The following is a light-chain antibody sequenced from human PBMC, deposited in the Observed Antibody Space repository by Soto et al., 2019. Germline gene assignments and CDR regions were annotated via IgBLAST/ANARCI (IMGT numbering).Light chain of an antibody. J-gene: IGKJ1*01. CDR2: DVS. CDR3: QHYGGMRT. Sequence: EIVITQSPCTLSVSPGERATLYFRASQSVSSNLVWYQQKPGQAPRLLIYDVSTRATGIPARFSGSGSGTEFTLTISSLQPDDFATYYCQHYGGMRTFGQGTKVDI. CDR1: QSVSSN. V-gene: IGKV3D-15*01.